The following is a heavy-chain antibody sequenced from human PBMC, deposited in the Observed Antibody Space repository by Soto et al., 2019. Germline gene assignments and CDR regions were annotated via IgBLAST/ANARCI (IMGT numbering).Heavy chain of an antibody. CDR1: GYTLTELS. CDR2: FDPEDGET. Sequence: ASVKVSCKVSGYTLTELSMHWVRQAPGKGLEGMGGFDPEDGETIYAQKFQGRVTMTEDTSTDTAYMELSSLRSEDTAVYYCATYYYYDSSGYLAWFDPWGQGTLVTVSS. J-gene: IGHJ5*02. V-gene: IGHV1-24*01. CDR3: ATYYYYDSSGYLAWFDP. D-gene: IGHD3-22*01.